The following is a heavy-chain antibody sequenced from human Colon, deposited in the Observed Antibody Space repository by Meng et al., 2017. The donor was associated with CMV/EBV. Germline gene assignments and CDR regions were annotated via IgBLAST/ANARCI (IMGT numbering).Heavy chain of an antibody. Sequence: SETLSLTCTVSGDSMRGFYWNWIRQAPGKGLEWIGYVYNSVSTKYNPSLKSRVTISADTSKNQFSVRLTDVTAADTAVYYCARDPAGMVMPAARGYFDSWGQGRLVTVSS. J-gene: IGHJ4*02. CDR3: ARDPAGMVMPAARGYFDS. D-gene: IGHD2-2*01. V-gene: IGHV4-59*01. CDR2: VYNSVST. CDR1: GDSMRGFY.